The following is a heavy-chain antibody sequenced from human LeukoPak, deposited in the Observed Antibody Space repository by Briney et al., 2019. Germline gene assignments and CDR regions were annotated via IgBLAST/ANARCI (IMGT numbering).Heavy chain of an antibody. V-gene: IGHV3-30*04. D-gene: IGHD3-10*01. Sequence: GGSLRLSCAASRFSFSGYAMHWVRQAPGKGLEWVAVVSFDGSNIEYADSVQGRFTISRDNAKNSLYLQMNSLRVEDTAVYYCARYYASGNFDYWGQGTLVTVSS. CDR1: RFSFSGYA. J-gene: IGHJ4*02. CDR3: ARYYASGNFDY. CDR2: VSFDGSNI.